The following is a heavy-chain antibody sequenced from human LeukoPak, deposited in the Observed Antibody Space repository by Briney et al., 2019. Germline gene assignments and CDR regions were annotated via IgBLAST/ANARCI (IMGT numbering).Heavy chain of an antibody. CDR2: IYGGDAA. J-gene: IGHJ4*02. Sequence: QPGGSLRLSFAASGINVSSNYMTWIRQAPGKGLEWVSLIYGGDAAYYAEAVRGGFMISRENLKNTLLLQMNSLRVEDTAVYYCVTSTGQQFIPYDYWGQGTHVTVSS. CDR3: VTSTGQQFIPYDY. CDR1: GINVSSNY. V-gene: IGHV3-66*02. D-gene: IGHD6-13*01.